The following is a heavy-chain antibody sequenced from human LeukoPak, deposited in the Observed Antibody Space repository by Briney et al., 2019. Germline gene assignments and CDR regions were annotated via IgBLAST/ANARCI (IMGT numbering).Heavy chain of an antibody. J-gene: IGHJ4*02. CDR3: ARGRRTMVRGVIIAFDY. CDR2: IYYSGST. CDR1: GGSISSSSYY. Sequence: SETLSLTCTVSGGSISSSSYYWGWIRQPPGKGLEWIGSIYYSGSTYYNPSLKSRVTISVDTSKNQFSLKLSSVTAADTAVYYCARGRRTMVRGVIIAFDYWGQGTLVTVSS. V-gene: IGHV4-39*01. D-gene: IGHD3-10*01.